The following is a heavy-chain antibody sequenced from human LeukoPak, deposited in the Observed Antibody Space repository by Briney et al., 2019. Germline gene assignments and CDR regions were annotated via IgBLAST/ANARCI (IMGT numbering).Heavy chain of an antibody. CDR1: GGSISRSYYY. D-gene: IGHD5-18*01. CDR3: ASSPPKIQLWFGGYFDY. Sequence: SETLSLACTVSGGSISRSYYYWGWIRQPPGKGLEWIGSIYYSGSTYYNPSLKSRVTISVDTSKNQFSLKLSSVTAADTAVYYCASSPPKIQLWFGGYFDYWGQGTLVTVSS. CDR2: IYYSGST. V-gene: IGHV4-39*01. J-gene: IGHJ4*02.